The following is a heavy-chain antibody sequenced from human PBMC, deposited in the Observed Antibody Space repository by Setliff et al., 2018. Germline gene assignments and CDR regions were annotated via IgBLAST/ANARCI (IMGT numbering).Heavy chain of an antibody. J-gene: IGHJ4*02. V-gene: IGHV1-8*01. CDR1: GYTFINYD. Sequence: ASVKASCKASGYTFINYDINWVRQATGQGLEWMGWMNPNSGNTGYAQKFQGRVTMTRNTSISTAYMELSSLRSDDTAVYYCARSFYGCFNYWGQGTLVTVAS. CDR2: MNPNSGNT. CDR3: ARSFYGCFNY. D-gene: IGHD3-10*01.